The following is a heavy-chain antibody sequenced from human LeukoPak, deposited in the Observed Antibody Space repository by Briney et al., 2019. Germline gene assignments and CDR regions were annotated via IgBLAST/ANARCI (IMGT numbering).Heavy chain of an antibody. CDR2: IYTSVNT. CDR3: ASEFAM. J-gene: IGHJ4*02. CDR1: GGSINSGSYYY. Sequence: SETLSLTCTVSGGSINSGSYYYWSWIRQPAGKGLEWIGRIYTSVNTNYNPSLKSRVTISIDTSKNQVSLKLSSVTAADTAVYYCASEFAMWGQGTLVTVSS. D-gene: IGHD2-2*01. V-gene: IGHV4-61*02.